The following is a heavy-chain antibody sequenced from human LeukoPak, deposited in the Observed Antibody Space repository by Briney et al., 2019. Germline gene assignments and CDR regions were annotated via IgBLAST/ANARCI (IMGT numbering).Heavy chain of an antibody. CDR3: ARMTTDYGVDV. D-gene: IGHD4-17*01. J-gene: IGHJ6*02. CDR1: GFTVSSNY. CDR2: IYSGGST. Sequence: GGSLRLSCAASGFTVSSNYMTWVRQAPGKGLEWVSVIYSGGSTYYADSVKGRFTISRDNSKNTLYLQMNSLRVEDTAVYYCARMTTDYGVDVWGQGTTVTVSS. V-gene: IGHV3-53*01.